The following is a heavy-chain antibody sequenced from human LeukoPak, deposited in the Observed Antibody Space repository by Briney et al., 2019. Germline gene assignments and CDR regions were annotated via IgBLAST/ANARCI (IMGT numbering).Heavy chain of an antibody. Sequence: GGSLRLSCAASGFTFSSYSMNWVRQAPGKGLEWVSYISSSSSTIYYADSVKGRFTISRDNAKNSLFLQMNSLRAEDTAVYYCARDREGSGSYYRLFDYWGQGTLVTVSS. V-gene: IGHV3-48*04. D-gene: IGHD3-10*01. J-gene: IGHJ4*02. CDR3: ARDREGSGSYYRLFDY. CDR2: ISSSSSTI. CDR1: GFTFSSYS.